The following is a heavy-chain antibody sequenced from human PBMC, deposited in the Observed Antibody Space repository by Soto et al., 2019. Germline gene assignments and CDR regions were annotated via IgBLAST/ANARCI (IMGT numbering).Heavy chain of an antibody. J-gene: IGHJ4*02. V-gene: IGHV3-30*04. CDR3: SRASGLSATRGYFDF. D-gene: IGHD3-10*01. Sequence: PGGSLRLSCATSGFNFASYAMHWVRQAPGKGLEWVAVISYDGSNRYYADSVKDRFTVSRDNSKNILYLQMTSLRGDDTAVYYCSRASGLSATRGYFDFWGQGTPVTVSS. CDR1: GFNFASYA. CDR2: ISYDGSNR.